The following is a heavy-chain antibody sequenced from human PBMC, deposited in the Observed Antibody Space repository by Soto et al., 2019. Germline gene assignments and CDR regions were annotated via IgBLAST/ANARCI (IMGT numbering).Heavy chain of an antibody. CDR2: IIPIFGTA. CDR1: GGTFSSNT. V-gene: IGHV1-69*12. J-gene: IGHJ5*02. D-gene: IGHD4-17*01. Sequence: QVQLVQSGAEVKKPGSSVKVSCKVSGGTFSSNTISWVRQAPGQGLEWMGGIIPIFGTANYAQKFQGRVTITADESTSTAYLDLSSLRSEDTAVYYCAIGGDYFLSRSCFDPWGQGTLVTVSS. CDR3: AIGGDYFLSRSCFDP.